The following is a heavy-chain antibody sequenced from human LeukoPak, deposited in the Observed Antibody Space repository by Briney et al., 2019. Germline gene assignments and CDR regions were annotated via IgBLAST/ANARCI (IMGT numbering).Heavy chain of an antibody. CDR3: ARDLDNSGWYVFDY. D-gene: IGHD6-19*01. CDR1: GGSISSYY. Sequence: SETLSLTCTVSGGSISSYYWSWIRQPPGKGLEWIGYIYYSGSTDYNPSLKSRVTISVDTSKNQHSLKLSSVTAADTAVYYCARDLDNSGWYVFDYWGQGNLVTVSS. CDR2: IYYSGST. J-gene: IGHJ4*02. V-gene: IGHV4-59*01.